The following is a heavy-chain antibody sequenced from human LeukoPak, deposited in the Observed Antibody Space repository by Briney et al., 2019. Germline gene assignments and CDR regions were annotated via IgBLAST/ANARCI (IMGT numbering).Heavy chain of an antibody. CDR2: IWYDGSNK. V-gene: IGHV3-33*06. CDR3: AKDPYSSGWRGAFDI. D-gene: IGHD6-19*01. Sequence: GRSLRLSCAASGFTFRSYGMHWVRQAPAKGLEWVAIIWYDGSNKYYADSVKGRFTISRDNSKNTLYLQMNSLRAEDTAVYYCAKDPYSSGWRGAFDIWGQGTMVTVSS. CDR1: GFTFRSYG. J-gene: IGHJ3*02.